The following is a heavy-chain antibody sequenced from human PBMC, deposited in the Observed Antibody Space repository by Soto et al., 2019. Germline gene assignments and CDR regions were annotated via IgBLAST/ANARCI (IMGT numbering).Heavy chain of an antibody. CDR3: ARVRGYIVVVPAARTYFDY. D-gene: IGHD2-2*01. J-gene: IGHJ4*02. Sequence: EVQILESGGDLVQPGGSLRLSCAASGFTFSSYAMSWVRQAPGKGLEWVSGISGSGGSTYYADSVKGRFSISRDNSKNTLYLKMNSLRAEDTAIYYCARVRGYIVVVPAARTYFDYWGQGSLVLVSS. CDR2: ISGSGGST. V-gene: IGHV3-23*01. CDR1: GFTFSSYA.